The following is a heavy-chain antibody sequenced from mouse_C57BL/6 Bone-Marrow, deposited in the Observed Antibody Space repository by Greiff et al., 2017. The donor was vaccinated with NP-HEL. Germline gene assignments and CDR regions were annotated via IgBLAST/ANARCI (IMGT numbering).Heavy chain of an antibody. CDR3: AGCCGYWYFDV. CDR1: GYTFTSYG. J-gene: IGHJ1*03. V-gene: IGHV1-81*01. Sequence: VKLMESGAELARPGASVKLSCKASGYTFTSYGISWVKQRTGQGLEWIGEIYPRSGNTYYNEKFKGKATLTADKSSSTAYMELRSLTSEDSAVYFCAGCCGYWYFDVWGTGTTVTVSS. CDR2: IYPRSGNT.